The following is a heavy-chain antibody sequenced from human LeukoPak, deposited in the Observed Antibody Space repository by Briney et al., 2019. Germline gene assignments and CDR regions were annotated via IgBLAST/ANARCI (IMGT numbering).Heavy chain of an antibody. CDR2: IYYSGST. D-gene: IGHD6-13*01. CDR3: ARVVVAGIAAAGEVDY. J-gene: IGHJ4*02. V-gene: IGHV4-39*07. Sequence: SETLSLTCTVSGGSISSSSYYWGWIRQPPGKGLEWIGSIYYSGSTYYNPSLKSRVTISVDTSKNQFSLKLSSVTAADTAVYYCARVVVAGIAAAGEVDYWGQGTLVTVSS. CDR1: GGSISSSSYY.